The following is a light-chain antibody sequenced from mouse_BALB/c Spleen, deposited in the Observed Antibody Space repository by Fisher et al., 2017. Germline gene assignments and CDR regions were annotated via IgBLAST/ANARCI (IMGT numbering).Light chain of an antibody. V-gene: IGKV4-61*01. Sequence: IVITQSPAIMSASPGEKVTMTCSASSSVGYMHWYQQKPGSSPKPWIYGTSNLASGVPARFSGSGSGTDFSLNIHPMEEDDTAMYFCQQSKEVPYTFGGGTKLEIK. CDR1: SSVGY. J-gene: IGKJ2*01. CDR3: QQSKEVPYT. CDR2: GTS.